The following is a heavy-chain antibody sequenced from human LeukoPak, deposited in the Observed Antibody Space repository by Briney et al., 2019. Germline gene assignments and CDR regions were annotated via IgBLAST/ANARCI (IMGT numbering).Heavy chain of an antibody. V-gene: IGHV4-38-2*01. Sequence: SETLSLTCAVSGYSISTGYYWGWIRQPPEKGMEWIGNIYHIGSTYYNPSLKSRLTISVDTSKNHFSLKLSSVTAADTAVYYCARSGLGSGYYYLDVWGKGTTVTVSS. D-gene: IGHD2-15*01. CDR1: GYSISTGYY. CDR3: ARSGLGSGYYYLDV. J-gene: IGHJ6*03. CDR2: IYHIGST.